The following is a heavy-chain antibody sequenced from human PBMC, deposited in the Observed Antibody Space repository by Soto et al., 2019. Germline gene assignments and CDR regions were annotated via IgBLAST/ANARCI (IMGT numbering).Heavy chain of an antibody. CDR1: GGSISSGDYY. CDR2: IYYSGST. V-gene: IGHV4-30-4*01. Sequence: TLSLTCTVSGGSISSGDYYWSWIRQPPGKGLEWIGYIYYSGSTYYNPSLKSRVTISVDTSKNQFSLKLSSVTAADTAVYYCDRDRFYYDSSGYYRNFDYWGQGTLVTVYS. CDR3: DRDRFYYDSSGYYRNFDY. D-gene: IGHD3-22*01. J-gene: IGHJ4*02.